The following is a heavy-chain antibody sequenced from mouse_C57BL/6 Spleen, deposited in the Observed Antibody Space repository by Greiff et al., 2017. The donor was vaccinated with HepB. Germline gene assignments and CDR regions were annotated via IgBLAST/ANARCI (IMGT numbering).Heavy chain of an antibody. CDR1: GFTFSSYA. CDR2: ISDGGSYT. V-gene: IGHV5-4*01. D-gene: IGHD2-3*01. J-gene: IGHJ4*01. Sequence: EVQGVESGGGLVKPGGSLKLSCAASGFTFSSYAMSWVRQTPEKRLEWVATISDGGSYTYYPDNVKGRFTISRDNAKNNLYLQMSHLKSEDTAMYYGAREGWLQGAMDYWGQGTSVTVSS. CDR3: AREGWLQGAMDY.